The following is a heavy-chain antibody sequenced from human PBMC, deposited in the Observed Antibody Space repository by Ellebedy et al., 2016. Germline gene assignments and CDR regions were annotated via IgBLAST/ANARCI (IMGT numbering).Heavy chain of an antibody. CDR1: GYSISSGYY. J-gene: IGHJ3*02. D-gene: IGHD5-24*01. V-gene: IGHV4-38-2*02. CDR3: ARRRRDGYNYGGAFDI. CDR2: IYYSGST. Sequence: SETLSLXXTVSGYSISSGYYWGWIRQPPGKGLEWIGSIYYSGSTYYNPSLKSRVTISVDTSKNQFSLKLSSVTAADTAVYYCARRRRDGYNYGGAFDIWGQGTMVTVSS.